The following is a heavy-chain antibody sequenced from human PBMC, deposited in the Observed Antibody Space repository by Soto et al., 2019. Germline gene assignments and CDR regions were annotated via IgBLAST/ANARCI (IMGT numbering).Heavy chain of an antibody. D-gene: IGHD5-18*01. CDR1: GGSFSGYY. Sequence: SETLSLTCAVYGGSFSGYYWSWIRQPPGKGLEWIGEINHSGSTNYNPSLKSRVTISVDTSKNQFSLKLSSVTAADTAVYYCARDGYSYGYYYWGQGTLVTVSS. V-gene: IGHV4-34*01. J-gene: IGHJ4*02. CDR2: INHSGST. CDR3: ARDGYSYGYYY.